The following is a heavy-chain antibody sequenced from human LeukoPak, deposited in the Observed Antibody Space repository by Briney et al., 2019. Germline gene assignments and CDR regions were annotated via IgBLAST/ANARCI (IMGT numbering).Heavy chain of an antibody. V-gene: IGHV3-23*01. J-gene: IGHJ6*02. D-gene: IGHD6-13*01. Sequence: GGSLRLSCAASGFTFSSYAMSWVRQAPGKGLEWVSAISGSGGSTYYADSVKGRFTISRDNSKNTLYLQMNSLRAEDTAVYYCAKEVAAADYYYYYYGMDVWGQGTTVTVPS. CDR3: AKEVAAADYYYYYYGMDV. CDR1: GFTFSSYA. CDR2: ISGSGGST.